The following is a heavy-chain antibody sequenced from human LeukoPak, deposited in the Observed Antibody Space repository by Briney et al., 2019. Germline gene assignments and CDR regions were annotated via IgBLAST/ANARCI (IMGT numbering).Heavy chain of an antibody. CDR1: GDSLISSVYY. J-gene: IGHJ5*02. CDR2: IYDSGST. CDR3: ARAGYYDSDHCDDGFDP. D-gene: IGHD3-22*01. V-gene: IGHV4-39*07. Sequence: PSETLSLNCTVPGDSLISSVYYWGCFSQPPVNRLERIESIYDSGSTYYNPSLKRQLTIAVQTSKNQIYLKLSSVTSTDTPGHYCARAGYYDSDHCDDGFDPWGQGTLVTVSS.